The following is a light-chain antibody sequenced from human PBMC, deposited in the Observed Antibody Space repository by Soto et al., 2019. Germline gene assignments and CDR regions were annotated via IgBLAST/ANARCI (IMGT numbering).Light chain of an antibody. J-gene: IGKJ4*01. CDR1: QSISDW. CDR2: RAS. Sequence: DIQMTQSPATLSASVGDRVTITCRASQSISDWLAWYQQRPGKAPKVLIYRASSLESGVPSRFSGSGCGTEFTLTISSLQPEDSASYYCQQYYNSVLTFGGGTKVDIK. V-gene: IGKV1-5*03. CDR3: QQYYNSVLT.